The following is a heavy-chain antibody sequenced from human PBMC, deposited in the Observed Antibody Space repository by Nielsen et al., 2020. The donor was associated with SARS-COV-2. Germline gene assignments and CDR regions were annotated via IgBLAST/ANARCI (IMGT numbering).Heavy chain of an antibody. V-gene: IGHV4-59*13. CDR1: GGSISPYY. J-gene: IGHJ6*02. CDR3: ARGTYYYGMDV. CDR2: IYYSGST. Sequence: SETLSLTCTVSGGSISPYYWNWIRQPPGKGLEWIGYIYYSGSTNYNPSLKSRVTISVHTSKNQFSLKLSSVTAADTAVYYCARGTYYYGMDVWGQGTTVTVSS.